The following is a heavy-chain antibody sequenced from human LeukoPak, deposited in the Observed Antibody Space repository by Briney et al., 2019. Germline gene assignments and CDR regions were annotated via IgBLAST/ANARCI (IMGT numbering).Heavy chain of an antibody. Sequence: GGSLRLSCAASGFTFSSYAMHWVRQAPGKGLEWVAVISYDGSNKYYADSVKGRFTISRDNSKNTLYLQMNSLRAEDTAVYYCAKGGSKYSRNFDYWGQGTLVTVSS. CDR2: ISYDGSNK. CDR3: AKGGSKYSRNFDY. J-gene: IGHJ4*02. V-gene: IGHV3-30*04. D-gene: IGHD6-6*01. CDR1: GFTFSSYA.